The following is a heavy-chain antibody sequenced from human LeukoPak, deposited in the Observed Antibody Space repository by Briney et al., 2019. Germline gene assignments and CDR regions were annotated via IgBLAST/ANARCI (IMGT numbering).Heavy chain of an antibody. J-gene: IGHJ4*02. V-gene: IGHV4-59*11. CDR2: IYYSGST. Sequence: SETLSLTCTVSGVSISSHYWSWIRQPPGKGLEWIGYIYYSGSTNYNPSLKGRVTMSVDTSKNQFSLRLSSVTAADTAVYYCVRGYDVPNYFDYWGQGTLVTVSS. CDR1: GVSISSHY. D-gene: IGHD2-2*01. CDR3: VRGYDVPNYFDY.